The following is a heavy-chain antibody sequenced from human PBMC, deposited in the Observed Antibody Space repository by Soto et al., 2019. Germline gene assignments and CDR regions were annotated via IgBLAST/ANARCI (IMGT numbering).Heavy chain of an antibody. CDR1: GYTFTNFG. J-gene: IGHJ4*02. CDR3: VRGGTPIDY. V-gene: IGHV1-18*01. D-gene: IGHD3-16*01. CDR2: ISAYNGNT. Sequence: QVQLVQSGAEVKKHGASVKVSCKASGYTFTNFGISWGRQAPGQGHEWMGWISAYNGNTNYAQNLQGRVTMTADTSSSTAYMELSSLRSDDTAVYYCVRGGTPIDYWGPGTLVTVSS.